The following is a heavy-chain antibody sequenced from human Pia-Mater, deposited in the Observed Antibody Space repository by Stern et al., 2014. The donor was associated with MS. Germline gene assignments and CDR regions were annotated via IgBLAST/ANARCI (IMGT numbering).Heavy chain of an antibody. CDR1: GYAFRRNA. CDR2: VNSASGDP. Sequence: QDQLVQSGSEWKKPGASVKVSCKASGYAFRRNAMNWVRQAPGQGLEWMGCVNSASGDPLYAQGFEGRFVFSLDTSVRTAYLQIVSLRTEDTAIYYCSSRGAGEFGVSPTGSWGQGTLVTVSS. V-gene: IGHV7-4-1*01. CDR3: SSRGAGEFGVSPTGS. D-gene: IGHD2-21*01. J-gene: IGHJ5*02.